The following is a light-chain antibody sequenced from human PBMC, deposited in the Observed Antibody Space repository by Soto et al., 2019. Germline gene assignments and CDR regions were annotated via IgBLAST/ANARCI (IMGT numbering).Light chain of an antibody. Sequence: QSVLTQPPSASGSPGQSVTISCTGTSSDVGDYNFVSWYQQRPGKAPKLLIYEVSKRPSGVPDRFSGSKSGNTASLTVSGLQADDEANYYCSSYAGSTHVGFGGVTKLTVL. V-gene: IGLV2-8*01. J-gene: IGLJ2*01. CDR1: SSDVGDYNF. CDR2: EVS. CDR3: SSYAGSTHVG.